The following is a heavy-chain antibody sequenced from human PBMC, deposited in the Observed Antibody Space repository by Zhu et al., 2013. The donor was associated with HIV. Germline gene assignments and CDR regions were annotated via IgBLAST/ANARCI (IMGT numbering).Heavy chain of an antibody. CDR1: GYIFTTYG. CDR3: ASITVTSYC. V-gene: IGHV1-18*01. J-gene: IGHJ4*02. D-gene: IGHD4-17*01. CDR2: ISTYNGDT. Sequence: QVHLVQSGVEVKKPGASVKVSCKASGYIFTTYGISWLRQAPGQGLEWMGWISTYNGDTNYAQKFQGRVTMTTDTSTSTAYMELRSLRSDDTAVYYCASITVTSYCWGQGTLVTVSS.